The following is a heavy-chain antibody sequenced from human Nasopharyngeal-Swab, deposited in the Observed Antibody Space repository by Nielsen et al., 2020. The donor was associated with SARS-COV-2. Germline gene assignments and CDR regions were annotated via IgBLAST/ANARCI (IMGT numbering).Heavy chain of an antibody. CDR2: ISSSGSTI. Sequence: LTCAASGFTFSSYEMNWVRQAPGKGLEWVSYISSSGSTIYYADSVKGRFTISRDNAKNSLYLQMNSLRAEDTAVYYCARVGRDGYNWHYGMDVWGQGTTVTVSS. J-gene: IGHJ6*02. D-gene: IGHD5-24*01. V-gene: IGHV3-48*03. CDR1: GFTFSSYE. CDR3: ARVGRDGYNWHYGMDV.